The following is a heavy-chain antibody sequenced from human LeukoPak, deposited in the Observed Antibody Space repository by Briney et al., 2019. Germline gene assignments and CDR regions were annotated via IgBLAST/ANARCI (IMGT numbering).Heavy chain of an antibody. D-gene: IGHD7-27*01. CDR1: GFTFSSYA. CDR2: IRDSGSST. Sequence: SGGALRLSCAASGFTFSSYAMSWVRQAPGKGLEWVSAIRDSGSSTHYADSVKGRFTTSRDNSKNTLFLQMNSLRAGDTAVYYCAKRPGDNTPFDYWGQGALVTVSS. J-gene: IGHJ4*02. CDR3: AKRPGDNTPFDY. V-gene: IGHV3-23*01.